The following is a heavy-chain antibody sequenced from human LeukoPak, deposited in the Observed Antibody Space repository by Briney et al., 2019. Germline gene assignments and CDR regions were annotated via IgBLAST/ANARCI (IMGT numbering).Heavy chain of an antibody. V-gene: IGHV1-18*01. Sequence: ASVKVSCKASGGTFSSYAISWVRQAPGQGLEWMGWISAYNGNTNYAQKLQGRVTMTTDTSTSTAYMELRSLRSDDTAVYYCARDYYDSSGYYCFDYWGQGTLVTVSS. J-gene: IGHJ4*02. CDR3: ARDYYDSSGYYCFDY. D-gene: IGHD3-22*01. CDR2: ISAYNGNT. CDR1: GGTFSSYA.